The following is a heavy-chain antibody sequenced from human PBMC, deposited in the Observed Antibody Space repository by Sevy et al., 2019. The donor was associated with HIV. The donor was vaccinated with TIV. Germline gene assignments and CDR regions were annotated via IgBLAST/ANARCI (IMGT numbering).Heavy chain of an antibody. CDR1: GFTFSIYA. V-gene: IGHV3-23*01. Sequence: GGSLRLSCTTSGFTFSIYAMSWVRHAPGKGLEWVSAISGSGSSTYYADSVKGRFTISRDNSKNTLYLQMNSLRAEDTAVFYCAKEGGSHYDTSGSFDDWGQGTRVTVSS. CDR3: AKEGGSHYDTSGSFDD. D-gene: IGHD3-22*01. CDR2: ISGSGSST. J-gene: IGHJ4*02.